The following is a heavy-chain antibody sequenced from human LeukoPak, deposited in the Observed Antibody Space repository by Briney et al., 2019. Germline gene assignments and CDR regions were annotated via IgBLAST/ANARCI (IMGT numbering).Heavy chain of an antibody. J-gene: IGHJ5*02. CDR3: ARDRRSSWYWFDP. D-gene: IGHD6-13*01. CDR1: GGSISSSKW. Sequence: KPSETLSLTCAVSGGSISSSKWWTWVRQPPGKGLEWIGEIYHSGSTNYNPSLKSRVTISVDKSKNQFSLKLSSVTAADTAVYYYARDRRSSWYWFDPWGQGTLVTVSS. CDR2: IYHSGST. V-gene: IGHV4-4*02.